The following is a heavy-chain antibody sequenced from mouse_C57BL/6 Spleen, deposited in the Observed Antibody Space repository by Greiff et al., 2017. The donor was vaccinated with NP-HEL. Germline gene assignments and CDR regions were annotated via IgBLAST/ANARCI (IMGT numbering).Heavy chain of an antibody. CDR2: INPSTGGT. D-gene: IGHD1-3*01. CDR1: GYSFTGYY. V-gene: IGHV1-42*01. Sequence: VQLKESGPELVKPGASVKISCKASGYSFTGYYMNWVKQSPEKSLEWIGEINPSTGGTTYNQKFKAKATLTVDKSSSTAYMQLKSLTSEDSAVYYCARSGNGVWGTGTTVTVSS. J-gene: IGHJ1*03. CDR3: ARSGNGV.